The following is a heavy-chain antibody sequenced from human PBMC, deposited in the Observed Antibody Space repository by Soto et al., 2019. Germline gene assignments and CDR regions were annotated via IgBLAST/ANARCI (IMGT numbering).Heavy chain of an antibody. CDR3: AIDESADYVWGSFRS. CDR2: IMPSSDTP. J-gene: IGHJ5*02. CDR1: GGIFSNYG. D-gene: IGHD3-16*02. Sequence: QVQLVQSGADVKKPGSSVKVSCKASGGIFSNYGISWVRQAPGQGLEWMGGIMPSSDTPNYAQKFQGRVTITADESTSTAYMDLSSLRSEDTAVYYCAIDESADYVWGSFRSWRQGTPVTVSS. V-gene: IGHV1-69*01.